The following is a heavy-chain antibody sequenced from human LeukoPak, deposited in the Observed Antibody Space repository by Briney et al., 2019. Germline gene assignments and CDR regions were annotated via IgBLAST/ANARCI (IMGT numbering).Heavy chain of an antibody. CDR2: FYNGGRA. CDR3: ATHYGDYSLEY. CDR1: GFTVSTNY. D-gene: IGHD4-17*01. V-gene: IGHV3-53*01. J-gene: IGHJ4*02. Sequence: GGSLRLSCAASGFTVSTNYMSWVRQVPGKGLGWVSVFYNGGRAFYADSVNGRFTISRDTSRNTLHLQMNNLRAEDTAVYYCATHYGDYSLEYWGQGTLVTVSS.